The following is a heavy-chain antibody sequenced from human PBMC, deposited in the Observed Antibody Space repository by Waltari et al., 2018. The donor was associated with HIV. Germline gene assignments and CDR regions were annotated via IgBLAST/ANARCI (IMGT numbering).Heavy chain of an antibody. CDR1: GSTFTTYA. J-gene: IGHJ6*02. Sequence: QVQPVQSGSELNKPGPSVKVSCKASGSTFTTYAITWARQAPGQGLEWMGWINTNTGIPTYAQCFSGRFVFSLDTSVSTAYLQISSLKSEDSAVYFCAKGIAVATTYYYAAMDVWGPGTTVAVSS. CDR2: INTNTGIP. V-gene: IGHV7-4-1*02. CDR3: AKGIAVATTYYYAAMDV. D-gene: IGHD6-19*01.